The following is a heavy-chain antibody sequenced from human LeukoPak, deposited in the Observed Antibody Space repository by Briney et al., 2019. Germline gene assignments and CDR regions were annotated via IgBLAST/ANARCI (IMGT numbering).Heavy chain of an antibody. Sequence: ASVTVSCKASGYTFTGNYMHWVRQAPGQGLEWMGWINPKSGGTKYAQKFQGRVTMTRDTSISTAYMELSSLRSEDTAVYYCARGGSDRFDYWGQGTLVTVSS. CDR2: INPKSGGT. V-gene: IGHV1-2*02. CDR3: ARGGSDRFDY. CDR1: GYTFTGNY. J-gene: IGHJ4*02.